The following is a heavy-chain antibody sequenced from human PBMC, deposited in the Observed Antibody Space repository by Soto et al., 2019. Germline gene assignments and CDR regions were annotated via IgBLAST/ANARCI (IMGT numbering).Heavy chain of an antibody. Sequence: QVQLVQSGAEVKKPGASVKVSCKASGYTFTGYYMHWVRQAPGQGLEWMGWINPNSGGTNYAQKFQGRVAMTRDTSVSTAYMELSRLRSDDTAVYYCARVVAQRFLEWFPVDYWGQGTLVTVSS. J-gene: IGHJ4*02. V-gene: IGHV1-2*02. CDR1: GYTFTGYY. CDR3: ARVVAQRFLEWFPVDY. CDR2: INPNSGGT. D-gene: IGHD3-3*01.